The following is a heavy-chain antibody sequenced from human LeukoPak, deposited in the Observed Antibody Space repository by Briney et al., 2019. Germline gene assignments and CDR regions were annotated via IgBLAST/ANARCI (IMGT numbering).Heavy chain of an antibody. CDR3: TRDRGVASGSYYY. V-gene: IGHV3-49*04. CDR2: IRSKAYGGTT. J-gene: IGHJ4*02. Sequence: GGSLRLSCTASGFTFGDYAMSWVRQAPWQALEWVGLIRSKAYGGTTEYAASVKGRFTISRDDSKSIAYLQMNSLKIEDTAVYYCTRDRGVASGSYYYWGQGTLVTVSS. D-gene: IGHD1-26*01. CDR1: GFTFGDYA.